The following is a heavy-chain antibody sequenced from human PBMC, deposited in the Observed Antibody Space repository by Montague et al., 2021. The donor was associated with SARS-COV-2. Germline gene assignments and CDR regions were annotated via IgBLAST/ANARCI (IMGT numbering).Heavy chain of an antibody. CDR3: ARLGAITLVRGITKADFSNDGMDV. J-gene: IGHJ6*02. CDR2: INHGGST. CDR1: SGSFRGYY. Sequence: ETLSPTCAVSSGSFRGYYWSWIRQPPGKGLEWIGEINHGGSTTXKPSLESRVSISVDTSNKQFSLNVTSVTAADTAVNYCARLGAITLVRGITKADFSNDGMDVGGQGTTVTVSS. V-gene: IGHV4-34*01. D-gene: IGHD3-10*01.